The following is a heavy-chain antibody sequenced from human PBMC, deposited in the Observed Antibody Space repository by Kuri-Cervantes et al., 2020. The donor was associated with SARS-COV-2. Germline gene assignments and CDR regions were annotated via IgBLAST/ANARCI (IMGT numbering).Heavy chain of an antibody. V-gene: IGHV4-4*09. Sequence: ESLKISCTVSGGSISSHYWSWIRQPPGKGLEWIGHIYTTGTTNYNPSLKSRVSISVDKSKSQFSLKLISVTAADTAVYYCARVSWMQLWHRYFDNWGQGTLVTVSS. CDR2: IYTTGTT. CDR3: ARVSWMQLWHRYFDN. CDR1: GGSISSHY. D-gene: IGHD5-18*01. J-gene: IGHJ4*02.